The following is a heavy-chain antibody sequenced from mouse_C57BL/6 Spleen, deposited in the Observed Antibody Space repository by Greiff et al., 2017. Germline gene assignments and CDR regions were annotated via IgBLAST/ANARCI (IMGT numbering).Heavy chain of an antibody. CDR1: GYTFTNYW. D-gene: IGHD6-1*01. CDR3: ARSQLAYYAMDY. J-gene: IGHJ4*01. V-gene: IGHV1-63*01. CDR2: IYPGGGYT. Sequence: LVESGAELVRPGTSVKMSCKASGYTFTNYWIGWAKQRPGHGLEWIGDIYPGGGYTNYNEKFKGKATLTADKSSSTAYMQFSSLTSEDSAIYYCARSQLAYYAMDYWGQGTSVTVSS.